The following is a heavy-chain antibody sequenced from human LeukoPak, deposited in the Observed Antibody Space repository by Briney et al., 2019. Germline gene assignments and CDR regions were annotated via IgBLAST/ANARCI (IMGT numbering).Heavy chain of an antibody. V-gene: IGHV3-30*04. CDR3: ARDGDYDILTGYYTQSYYGMDV. Sequence: PGGSLRLSCAASGFTFNSYAMHWVRQAPGKGLEWVAVISYDGSNKYYADSVKGRFTISRDNSKNTLYLQMNSLRAEDTAVYYCARDGDYDILTGYYTQSYYGMDVWGQGTTVTVSS. J-gene: IGHJ6*02. CDR2: ISYDGSNK. CDR1: GFTFNSYA. D-gene: IGHD3-9*01.